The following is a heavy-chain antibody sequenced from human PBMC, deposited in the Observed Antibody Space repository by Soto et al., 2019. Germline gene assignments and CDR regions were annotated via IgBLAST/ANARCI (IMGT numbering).Heavy chain of an antibody. Sequence: PGRGLEWVGEINHSGSTNYNPSLKSRVAMSVDTSKNQFSLKLSSVTAADTAVYYCARGPIAKDLGPFDYLGQGTLVTVSS. J-gene: IGHJ4*02. CDR2: INHSGST. CDR3: ARGPIAKDLGPFDY. V-gene: IGHV4-34*01.